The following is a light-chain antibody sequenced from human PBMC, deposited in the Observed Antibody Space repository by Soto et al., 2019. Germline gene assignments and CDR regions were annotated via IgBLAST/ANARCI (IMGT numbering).Light chain of an antibody. CDR2: EVS. Sequence: QAVVTQEPSLTVSPGGTVTLTCGSSTGAVTSGHYPYWFQQKPGQAPRTLIYEVSNRPSGVSNRFSGSKSGNTASLTISGLQAEDEADYYCSSYTSSSTLVVFGGGTKLTVL. CDR3: SSYTSSSTLVV. V-gene: IGLV7-46*01. CDR1: TGAVTSGHY. J-gene: IGLJ2*01.